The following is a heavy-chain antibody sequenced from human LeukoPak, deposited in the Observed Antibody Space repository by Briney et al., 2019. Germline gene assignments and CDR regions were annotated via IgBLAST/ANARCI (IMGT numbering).Heavy chain of an antibody. CDR3: AKNPSGLVRDSFDY. Sequence: GGSLRLSCAASGFTFSSYAVSWVRQAPGKGLEWVSAISGSGGSTYSADSVKGRFTISRDNSKNTLYLQMNSLRAEDTAVYYCAKNPSGLVRDSFDYWGQGTLVTVSS. D-gene: IGHD6-19*01. CDR2: ISGSGGST. V-gene: IGHV3-23*01. J-gene: IGHJ4*02. CDR1: GFTFSSYA.